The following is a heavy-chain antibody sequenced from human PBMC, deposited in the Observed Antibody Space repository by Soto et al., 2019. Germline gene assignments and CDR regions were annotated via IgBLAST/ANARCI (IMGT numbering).Heavy chain of an antibody. J-gene: IGHJ5*02. V-gene: IGHV4-30-4*01. Sequence: LSLTCTVSGGSISSGDYYWSWIRQPPGKGLEWIGYIYYSGSTYYNPSLKSRVTISVDTSKNQFSLKLSSVTAADTAVYYCARDCNGSCYLNWFDPWGQGTLVTVSS. D-gene: IGHD3-22*01. CDR3: ARDCNGSCYLNWFDP. CDR1: GGSISSGDYY. CDR2: IYYSGST.